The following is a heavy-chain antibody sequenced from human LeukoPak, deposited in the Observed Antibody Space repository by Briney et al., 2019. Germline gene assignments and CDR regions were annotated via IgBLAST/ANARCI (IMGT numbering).Heavy chain of an antibody. CDR2: IYYSGST. J-gene: IGHJ4*02. V-gene: IGHV4-59*01. Sequence: SETLSLTCTVSGGSISSYYWSWIRQPPGKGLEWIGYIYYSGSTNYNPSLMSRVTISVDTSKNQFSLKLSSVTAADTAVYYCASAEMATIRDWGQGTLVTVSS. CDR3: ASAEMATIRD. CDR1: GGSISSYY. D-gene: IGHD5-24*01.